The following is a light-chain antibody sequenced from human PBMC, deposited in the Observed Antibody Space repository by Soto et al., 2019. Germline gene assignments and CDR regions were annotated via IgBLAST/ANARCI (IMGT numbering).Light chain of an antibody. CDR2: GVS. V-gene: IGKV3D-15*01. Sequence: EVVMTQSPATLSVSPGERATLSCRASQSITSTYLAWYQQKPGQAPRLLIYGVSSRATGVPDRFSGSGSGTEFTLTISSLESEDSAVYYCQQYSSWPPWTFGQGTKVDIK. CDR1: QSITSTY. J-gene: IGKJ1*01. CDR3: QQYSSWPPWT.